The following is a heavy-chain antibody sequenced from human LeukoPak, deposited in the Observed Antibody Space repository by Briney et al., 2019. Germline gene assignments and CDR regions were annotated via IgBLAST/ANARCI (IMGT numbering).Heavy chain of an antibody. CDR3: ARKTGAGKTDY. D-gene: IGHD1/OR15-1a*01. CDR1: GGSISNNNYY. CDR2: IYYSGSP. Sequence: SETLSLTCTVSGGSISNNNYYWAWIRQPPGKGLECIGSIYYSGSPYYNPSLKSRVTISVDTSKNQFSLRLSSVTAADTAVYYCARKTGAGKTDYWGQGTLVTVSS. J-gene: IGHJ4*02. V-gene: IGHV4-39*01.